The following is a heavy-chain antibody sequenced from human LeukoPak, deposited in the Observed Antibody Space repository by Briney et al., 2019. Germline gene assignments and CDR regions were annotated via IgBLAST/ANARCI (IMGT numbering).Heavy chain of an antibody. Sequence: PGGSLRLSCAASGFTFSTHWMHWVRQAPGKGPVWVARMDSDGSRVTYADAAEGRCTISRDNAKNTLYLQMNNLRDEDTAVYYCARAVREFGAHVGYFYMDVWGKGTTVSISS. CDR1: GFTFSTHW. J-gene: IGHJ6*03. V-gene: IGHV3-74*01. D-gene: IGHD3-10*01. CDR3: ARAVREFGAHVGYFYMDV. CDR2: MDSDGSRV.